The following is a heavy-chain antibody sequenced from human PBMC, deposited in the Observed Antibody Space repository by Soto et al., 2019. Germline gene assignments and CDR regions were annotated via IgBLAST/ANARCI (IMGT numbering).Heavy chain of an antibody. CDR3: ARDEPPAYSSGSITHYYYYGMDV. Sequence: ASVKVSCKASGYTFTSYGISWVRQAPGQGLEWMGWISAYNGNTNYAQKLQGRVTMTTDTSTSTAYMELRSLRSDDTAVYYCARDEPPAYSSGSITHYYYYGMDVWGQGTTVTVSS. J-gene: IGHJ6*02. V-gene: IGHV1-18*01. CDR2: ISAYNGNT. CDR1: GYTFTSYG. D-gene: IGHD6-19*01.